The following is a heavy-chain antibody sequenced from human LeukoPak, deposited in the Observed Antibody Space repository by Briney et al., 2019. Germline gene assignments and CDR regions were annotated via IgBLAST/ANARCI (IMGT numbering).Heavy chain of an antibody. V-gene: IGHV4-31*03. CDR3: ARDTKGYGDYGY. D-gene: IGHD4-17*01. CDR2: IYYSGST. J-gene: IGHJ4*02. CDR1: GGSISSGGHY. Sequence: SDTLSLTCTVSGGSISSGGHYWSWIRQHPGKGLEWIGNIYYSGSTYYNPSLKSRVAISLDTSKNQFSLRLSSVTAADTAVYYCARDTKGYGDYGYWGEGGLVGVSS.